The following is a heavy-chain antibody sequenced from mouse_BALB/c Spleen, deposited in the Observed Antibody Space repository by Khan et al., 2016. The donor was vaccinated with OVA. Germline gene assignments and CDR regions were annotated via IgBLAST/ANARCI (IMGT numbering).Heavy chain of an antibody. CDR3: AGGNDDAMDY. Sequence: VQLQQSGAELVKPGASVKLSCTASGFNIKDTYMHWVKQRPEQGLEWIGRIDPANGNTKYDPKFQGKATITADTSSNTAYLQLSSLTSEDTAVYYCAGGNDDAMDYWGQGTSVTVSS. V-gene: IGHV14-3*02. J-gene: IGHJ4*01. CDR2: IDPANGNT. CDR1: GFNIKDTY. D-gene: IGHD2-2*01.